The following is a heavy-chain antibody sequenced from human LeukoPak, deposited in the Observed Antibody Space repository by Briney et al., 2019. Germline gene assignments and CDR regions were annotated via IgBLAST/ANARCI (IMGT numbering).Heavy chain of an antibody. V-gene: IGHV4-38-2*01. CDR2: KIHSGNT. CDR1: GYSISFSYY. J-gene: IGHJ4*02. D-gene: IGHD6-6*01. CDR3: ARIYGSSSGFDY. Sequence: PSETLSLTCAVSGYSISFSYYWGWIRQPPGKGLEWMGTKIHSGNTYYNPSLKSRVTLSLDTSKNQYSMNLNSVADADTAVYYCARIYGSSSGFDYWGQGTLVTVSS.